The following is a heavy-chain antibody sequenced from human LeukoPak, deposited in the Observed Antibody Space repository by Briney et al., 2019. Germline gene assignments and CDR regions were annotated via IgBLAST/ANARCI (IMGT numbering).Heavy chain of an antibody. Sequence: GGSVRLSCAASGFTFSSYAMSWVRQAPGKGLEWVSAISGSGGSTYYADSVKGRFTISRDNSRNTLYLQMNSLRVEDSALYYCARGYYGSGSYYMGNYWGQATLATVSS. J-gene: IGHJ4*02. CDR1: GFTFSSYA. CDR3: ARGYYGSGSYYMGNY. D-gene: IGHD3-10*01. CDR2: ISGSGGST. V-gene: IGHV3-23*01.